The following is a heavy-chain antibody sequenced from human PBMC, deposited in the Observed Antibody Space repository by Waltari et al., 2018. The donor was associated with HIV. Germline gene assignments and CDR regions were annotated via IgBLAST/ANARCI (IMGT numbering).Heavy chain of an antibody. CDR1: GFTFSSYW. Sequence: EVQLVESGGGLVQPGGSLRLSCAASGFTFSSYWMSWVRQAPGKGLEWVANIKQDGSEKYYVDSVKGRFTISRDNAKNSLYLQMNSLRAEDTAVYYCARDQDGDYVYYYYGMDVWGQGTTVTVSS. J-gene: IGHJ6*02. CDR3: ARDQDGDYVYYYYGMDV. CDR2: IKQDGSEK. D-gene: IGHD4-17*01. V-gene: IGHV3-7*01.